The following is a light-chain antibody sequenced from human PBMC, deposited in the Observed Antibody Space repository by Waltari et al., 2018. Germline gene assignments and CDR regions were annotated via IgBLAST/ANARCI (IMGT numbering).Light chain of an antibody. Sequence: DIQMTQSPSSLSASVGDRVTITCRASQGITNYLAWYQQKPGKGPKLLILGASRLEGGVPSRFSGSGSWTDYTLTISSLQPEDFATYYCQQYYSTLWTFGQGTKVEIK. J-gene: IGKJ1*01. CDR1: QGITNY. CDR2: GAS. V-gene: IGKV1-NL1*01. CDR3: QQYYSTLWT.